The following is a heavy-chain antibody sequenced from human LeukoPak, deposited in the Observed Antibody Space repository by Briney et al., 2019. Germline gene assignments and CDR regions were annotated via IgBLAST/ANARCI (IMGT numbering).Heavy chain of an antibody. CDR2: INPNSGGT. Sequence: ASVKVSCKASGYTFTGYYMHWVRQAPGQGLEWMGWINPNSGGTNYAQKFQGRVTMTRDTSISTAYMELSRLRSDDTAVYYCARGSSGSGSYHDAFDIWGQGTMVTVSS. CDR3: ARGSSGSGSYHDAFDI. D-gene: IGHD3-10*01. CDR1: GYTFTGYY. V-gene: IGHV1-2*02. J-gene: IGHJ3*02.